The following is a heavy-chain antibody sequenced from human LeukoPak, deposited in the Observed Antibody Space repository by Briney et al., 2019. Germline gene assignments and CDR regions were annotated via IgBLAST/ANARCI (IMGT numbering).Heavy chain of an antibody. V-gene: IGHV3-20*04. Sequence: PGGSLRLSXAASGFTFDDYGMSWVRQGPGKGLEWVSGINWNGGSTGYADSVKGRFTIFRDNAKNSLYLEMDSLRVEDTALYYCARTSDGNWFDPWGQGTLVTVSS. CDR3: ARTSDGNWFDP. J-gene: IGHJ5*02. CDR1: GFTFDDYG. CDR2: INWNGGST. D-gene: IGHD1-26*01.